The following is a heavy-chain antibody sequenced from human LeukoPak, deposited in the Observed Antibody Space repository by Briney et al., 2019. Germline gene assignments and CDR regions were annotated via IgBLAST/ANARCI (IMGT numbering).Heavy chain of an antibody. D-gene: IGHD3-22*01. CDR3: ARYRYYYDSSGYPNYYFDY. CDR1: GGSISSGGYS. J-gene: IGHJ4*02. CDR2: IYYSGST. V-gene: IGHV4-61*08. Sequence: SETLSLTCAVSGGSISSGGYSWSWIRQPPGKGLEWIVYIYYSGSTNYNPSLKSRVTISVDTSKNQSSLKLSSVTAADTAVYYCARYRYYYDSSGYPNYYFDYWGQGTLVTVSS.